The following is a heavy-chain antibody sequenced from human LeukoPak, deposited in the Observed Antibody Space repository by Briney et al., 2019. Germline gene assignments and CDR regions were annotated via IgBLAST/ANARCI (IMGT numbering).Heavy chain of an antibody. D-gene: IGHD5-18*01. V-gene: IGHV3-23*01. CDR1: GFTFSGYA. CDR3: AKENSYGYFDY. Sequence: PGGSLRLSCAASGFTFSGYAMTWVRQAPGKGGEWGSGISGSGGSTYSADSVKGGFTISRENSKNTLYLQMNSLRAEDTALYYCAKENSYGYFDYWGQGTLVTVSS. CDR2: ISGSGGST. J-gene: IGHJ4*02.